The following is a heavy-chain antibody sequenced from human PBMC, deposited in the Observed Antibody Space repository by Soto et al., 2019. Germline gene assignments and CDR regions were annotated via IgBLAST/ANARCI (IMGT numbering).Heavy chain of an antibody. V-gene: IGHV1-69*13. D-gene: IGHD1-1*01. CDR1: GVTFSSYA. J-gene: IGHJ4*02. Sequence: GASVKVSCKASGVTFSSYAISWVRQAPGQGLEWMGGIIPIFGTANYAQKFQGRVTITADESTSTAYMELSSLRSEDTAVYYCARGPNPYAGAYYFDYWGQGTLVTVSS. CDR2: IIPIFGTA. CDR3: ARGPNPYAGAYYFDY.